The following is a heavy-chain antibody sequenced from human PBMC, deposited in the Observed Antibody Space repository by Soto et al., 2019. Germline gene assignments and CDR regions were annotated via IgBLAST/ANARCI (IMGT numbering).Heavy chain of an antibody. D-gene: IGHD2-2*01. CDR3: ARYCSSTSCYVWYDY. CDR2: IYYSGST. CDR1: GGSISSGGYY. Sequence: QVQLQESGPGLVKPSQTLSLTCTVSGGSISSGGYYWSWIRQHPGQGLEWIGYIYYSGSTYYTPSLKSRVTISVDTSKNQFYLKLSSVTAADTAVYYCARYCSSTSCYVWYDYWGQGTLVTVSS. V-gene: IGHV4-31*03. J-gene: IGHJ4*02.